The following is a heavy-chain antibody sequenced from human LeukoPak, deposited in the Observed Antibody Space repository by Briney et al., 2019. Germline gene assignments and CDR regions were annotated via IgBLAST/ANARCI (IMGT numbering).Heavy chain of an antibody. CDR3: AKDSSGYYGSWFDP. D-gene: IGHD3-22*01. V-gene: IGHV1-18*01. CDR2: ISAYNGNT. Sequence: ASVKVSCKASGYTFTSYGISWVRQAPGQGLEWMGWISAYNGNTNYARKLQGRVTMTTDTPTSTAYMELRSLRSDDTAVYYCAKDSSGYYGSWFDPWGQGTLVTVSS. J-gene: IGHJ5*02. CDR1: GYTFTSYG.